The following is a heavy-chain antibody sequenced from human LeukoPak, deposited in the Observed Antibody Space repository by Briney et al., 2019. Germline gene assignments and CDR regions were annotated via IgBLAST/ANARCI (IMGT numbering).Heavy chain of an antibody. Sequence: PGGSLRLSCAASGFTFSSYAMHWVRQAPGKGLEWVAVISYDGSNKYYADSVEGRFTISRDNSKNTLYLQMNSLRAEDTAVYYCARDTFHSSSGPFDPWGQGTLVTVSS. D-gene: IGHD6-13*01. J-gene: IGHJ5*02. CDR3: ARDTFHSSSGPFDP. CDR1: GFTFSSYA. V-gene: IGHV3-30*04. CDR2: ISYDGSNK.